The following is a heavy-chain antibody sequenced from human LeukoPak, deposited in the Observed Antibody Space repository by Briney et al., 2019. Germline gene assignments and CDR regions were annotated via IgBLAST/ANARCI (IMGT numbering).Heavy chain of an antibody. CDR1: GGSFSGYS. D-gene: IGHD2-2*01. CDR3: ARAVVVVPAAKWGKYYFDY. Sequence: PPETLSLTCAVYGGSFSGYSWGWIRQPPGRGLGWIGEIIISGSTNYNPSLKSRVTISVDTSKNQFSLKLSSVTAADTAVYYCARAVVVVPAAKWGKYYFDYWGRGTLVTVSS. V-gene: IGHV4-34*12. J-gene: IGHJ4*02. CDR2: IIISGST.